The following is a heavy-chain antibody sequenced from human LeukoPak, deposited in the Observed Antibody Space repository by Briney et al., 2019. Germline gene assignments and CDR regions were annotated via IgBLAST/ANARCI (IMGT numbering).Heavy chain of an antibody. CDR2: IRYDGSNK. D-gene: IGHD3-9*01. CDR3: AKDGGLRYFYWLYNGGYFDY. V-gene: IGHV3-30*02. CDR1: GFTFSSYG. J-gene: IGHJ4*02. Sequence: GGSLRLSCAASGFTFSSYGMHWVRQAPGKGLEWVAFIRYDGSNKYYADSVKGRFTSSRDNSKNTLYLQMNSLRAEDTAVYYCAKDGGLRYFYWLYNGGYFDYWGQGTLVTVSS.